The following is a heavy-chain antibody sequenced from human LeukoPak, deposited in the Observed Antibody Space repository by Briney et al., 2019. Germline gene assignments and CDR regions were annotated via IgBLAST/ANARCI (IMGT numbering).Heavy chain of an antibody. CDR1: GYTFTVYF. Sequence: ASVKVSCKASGYTFTVYFMHWVRQAPGQGLEWMGWINPNSGGTNYAQKFQGRVTMIGDTSISTAYMELSRLRSDDTAVYYCARELNYDSSGYYFDYWGQGTLVTVSS. CDR2: INPNSGGT. CDR3: ARELNYDSSGYYFDY. V-gene: IGHV1-2*02. D-gene: IGHD3-22*01. J-gene: IGHJ4*02.